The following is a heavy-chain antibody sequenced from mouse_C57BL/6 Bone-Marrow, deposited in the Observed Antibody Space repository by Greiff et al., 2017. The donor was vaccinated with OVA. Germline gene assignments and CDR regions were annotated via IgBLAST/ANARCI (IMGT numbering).Heavy chain of an antibody. CDR2: IHPNSGST. CDR3: AVSSTVVDTRYFDV. D-gene: IGHD1-1*01. CDR1: GYTFTSYW. J-gene: IGHJ1*03. Sequence: QVQLQQPGAELVKPGASVKLSCKASGYTFTSYWMHWVKQRPGQGLEWIGMIHPNSGSTNYNEKFKSKATLTVDKSSSTAYMQLSSLTSEDSAVYYGAVSSTVVDTRYFDVWGTGTTVTVSS. V-gene: IGHV1-64*01.